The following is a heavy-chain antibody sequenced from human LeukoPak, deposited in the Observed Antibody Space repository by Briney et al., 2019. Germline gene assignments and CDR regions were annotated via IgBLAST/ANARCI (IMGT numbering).Heavy chain of an antibody. Sequence: NPSQTLSLTCTVSGGSISSGDCYWSWIRQPPGKGLEWIGYIYYSGSTYYNPSLKSRVTISVDTSKNQFSLKLSSVTAADTAVYYCARVTVVANLYYMDVWGKGTTVTVSS. CDR2: IYYSGST. CDR1: GGSISSGDCY. J-gene: IGHJ6*03. CDR3: ARVTVVANLYYMDV. D-gene: IGHD2-15*01. V-gene: IGHV4-30-4*08.